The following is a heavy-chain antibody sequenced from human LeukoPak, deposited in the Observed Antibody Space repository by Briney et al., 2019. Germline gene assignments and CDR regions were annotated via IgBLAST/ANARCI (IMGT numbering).Heavy chain of an antibody. CDR1: GGSISSYY. V-gene: IGHV4-59*01. CDR2: IYYSGST. D-gene: IGHD5-12*01. Sequence: SETLSLTCTVSGGSISSYYWSWLRQPPGKGVEGIGDIYYSGSTNYNPSLTSRGTISVDTSKNQFSLKLSSVTAADTAVYYCARALIVATGLFWFDPWGQGTLVTVSS. CDR3: ARALIVATGLFWFDP. J-gene: IGHJ5*02.